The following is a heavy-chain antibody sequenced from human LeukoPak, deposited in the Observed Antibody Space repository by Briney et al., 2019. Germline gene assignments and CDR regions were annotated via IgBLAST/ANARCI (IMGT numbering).Heavy chain of an antibody. J-gene: IGHJ4*02. CDR3: ARAGGVVGATTWNY. CDR2: IYYSGNT. CDR1: GGSMSYYY. D-gene: IGHD1-26*01. Sequence: SETLSLTCTVSGGSMSYYYWSWIRQPPGKGLEWIGYIYYSGNTDYNPSLKSRVTISIDTSKNQFSLKLSSVTAADTAVYYCARAGGVVGATTWNYWGQGTLVTVSS. V-gene: IGHV4-59*01.